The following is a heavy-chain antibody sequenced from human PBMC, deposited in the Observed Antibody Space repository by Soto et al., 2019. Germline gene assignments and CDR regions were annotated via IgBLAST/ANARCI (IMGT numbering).Heavy chain of an antibody. CDR3: AKESLVRGVINYFDY. V-gene: IGHV3-23*01. Sequence: EVQLLESGGGLVQTGGSLRLSCAASGFTFSSYAMGWVRQAPGKGLEWVSGISGSGDSTYYADSVKGRFTISRDNSKNTLYLQMNSLRAEDTAIYYCAKESLVRGVINYFDYWGQGTLVTVSS. D-gene: IGHD3-10*01. J-gene: IGHJ4*02. CDR2: ISGSGDST. CDR1: GFTFSSYA.